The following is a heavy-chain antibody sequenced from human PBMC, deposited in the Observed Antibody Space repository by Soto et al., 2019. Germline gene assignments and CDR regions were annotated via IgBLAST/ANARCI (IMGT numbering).Heavy chain of an antibody. J-gene: IGHJ5*02. Sequence: SVKVSCKASGFTFTSSAVQWVRQARGQRLEWIGWIVVGSGNTNYAQKFQERVTITRDMSTSTAYMELSSLRSEDTAVYYCVYYFASSGATDTHQYFWLDVWGQGTLVTVSA. D-gene: IGHD3-22*01. CDR3: VYYFASSGATDTHQYFWLDV. CDR2: IVVGSGNT. V-gene: IGHV1-58*01. CDR1: GFTFTSSA.